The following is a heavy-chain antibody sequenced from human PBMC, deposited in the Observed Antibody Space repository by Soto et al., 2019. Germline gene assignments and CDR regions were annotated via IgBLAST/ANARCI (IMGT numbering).Heavy chain of an antibody. CDR3: ARDRGCSGGSCYSLFYYYYGMDV. CDR1: GYTFTSYD. D-gene: IGHD2-15*01. J-gene: IGHJ6*02. CDR2: MNPNSGNT. Sequence: ASVKVSFKASGYTFTSYDINWVRQATGQGLEWMGWMNPNSGNTGYAQKFQGRVTMTRNTSISTAYMELSSLRSEDTAAYYCARDRGCSGGSCYSLFYYYYGMDVWGQGTTVTVSS. V-gene: IGHV1-8*01.